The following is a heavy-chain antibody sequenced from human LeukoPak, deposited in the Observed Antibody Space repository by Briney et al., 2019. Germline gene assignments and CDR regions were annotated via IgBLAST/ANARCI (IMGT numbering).Heavy chain of an antibody. J-gene: IGHJ4*02. CDR1: GFTFSSYA. V-gene: IGHV3-23*01. Sequence: GGSLRLSCAASGFTFSSYAMSWVRQAPGKGLEWVSAISGSGGSTYYADSVKGRFTISRDNAKNSLYLQMNSLRAEDTAVYYCARVSGYSNYFDYWGQGTLVTVSS. D-gene: IGHD4-11*01. CDR2: ISGSGGST. CDR3: ARVSGYSNYFDY.